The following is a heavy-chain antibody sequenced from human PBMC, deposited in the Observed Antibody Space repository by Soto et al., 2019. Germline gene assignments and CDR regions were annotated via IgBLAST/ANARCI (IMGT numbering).Heavy chain of an antibody. CDR1: GYTFTTSA. Sequence: ASVKVSCKASGYTFTTSAIHWVRQAPGQRLEWMGWINVGNGNAKYSQKFRGRVTITRDTSASAAYMELRSLRSEDTAVYYCARDPYTSGWHHDAFDIWGQGTLVTVSS. V-gene: IGHV1-3*01. J-gene: IGHJ3*02. D-gene: IGHD6-19*01. CDR3: ARDPYTSGWHHDAFDI. CDR2: INVGNGNA.